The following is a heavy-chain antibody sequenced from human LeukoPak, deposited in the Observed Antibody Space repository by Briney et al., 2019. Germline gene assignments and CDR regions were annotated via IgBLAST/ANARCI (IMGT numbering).Heavy chain of an antibody. CDR3: ARPGRGYSDAFDI. Sequence: GESLKISCKGSGFSFTSYWIGWVRQMPGKGLEWMGIIYPGDSDTRYSPSFQGQVTISADKSISTAYLQWSSLKASDTAVYYCARPGRGYSDAFDIWGQGTMVTVSS. CDR1: GFSFTSYW. CDR2: IYPGDSDT. J-gene: IGHJ3*02. D-gene: IGHD3-22*01. V-gene: IGHV5-51*01.